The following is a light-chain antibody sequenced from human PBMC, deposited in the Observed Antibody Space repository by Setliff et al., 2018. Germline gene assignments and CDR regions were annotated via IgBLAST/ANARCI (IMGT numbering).Light chain of an antibody. CDR3: QQSYSTPRT. J-gene: IGKJ1*01. CDR1: QSISNY. V-gene: IGKV1-39*01. Sequence: DIQMTQSPSSLSASVGDRVTIACRASQSISNYLNWYQQKPGKAPKALIYSASSLQSGVPSRFSGSGSGSGTDFTLTINSLQPEDFATYYCQQSYSTPRTFGQGTKV. CDR2: SAS.